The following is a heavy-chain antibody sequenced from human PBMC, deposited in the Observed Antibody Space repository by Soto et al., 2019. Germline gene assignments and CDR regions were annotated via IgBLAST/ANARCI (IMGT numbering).Heavy chain of an antibody. CDR3: ARVEAAMSGHWFDP. J-gene: IGHJ5*02. CDR1: GYTFTSYG. CDR2: ISASTGKT. Sequence: QVQLVQSGPDVKKPEASVKVSCKASGYTFTSYGFSWVRQAPGQGLEWMGWISASTGKTNYEQKFQGRVTMTTDRSTTTAFMELRSLRSDDTAVYFCARVEAAMSGHWFDPWGQGTLVTVSS. V-gene: IGHV1-18*01. D-gene: IGHD2-2*01.